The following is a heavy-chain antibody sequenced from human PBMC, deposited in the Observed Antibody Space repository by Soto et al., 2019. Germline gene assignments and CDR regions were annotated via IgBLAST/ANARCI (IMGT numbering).Heavy chain of an antibody. CDR3: ARRGSGSEYDY. J-gene: IGHJ4*02. CDR1: GFTFSSYA. V-gene: IGHV3-23*01. Sequence: EVQLLETGGGLVQPGGSLRLSCAASGFTFSSYAMRWVRQAPGKGLEWVSAISGSGDSTYYADSVKGRFTVSRDNSKNTLYLQMHSLSAEDTAVYYCARRGSGSEYDYWGQGTLVTVSS. CDR2: ISGSGDST. D-gene: IGHD1-26*01.